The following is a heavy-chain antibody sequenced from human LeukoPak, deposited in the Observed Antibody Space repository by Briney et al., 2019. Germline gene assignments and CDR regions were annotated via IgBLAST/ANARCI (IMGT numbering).Heavy chain of an antibody. CDR1: GGSISSYY. J-gene: IGHJ6*03. CDR2: IYYSGST. V-gene: IGHV4-59*01. CDR3: ARGGSGWYRVYYHYMDV. D-gene: IGHD6-19*01. Sequence: SETLSLTCTVSGGSISSYYWSWIRQPPGKGLEWIGYIYYSGSTNYNPPLKSRVTISVDTSKNQFSLKLSSVTAADTAVYYCARGGSGWYRVYYHYMDVWGKGTTVTVSS.